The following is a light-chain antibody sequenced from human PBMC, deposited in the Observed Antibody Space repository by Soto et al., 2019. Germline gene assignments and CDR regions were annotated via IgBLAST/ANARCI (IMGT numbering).Light chain of an antibody. Sequence: QSALTQPASVSGSPGQSITISCTGTSSDLGHYDYVSWYQQHPGKAPKLMIYHVTYRPSGVSNRYSGSKSGNSASLTISGLQADDESEYYCCSLTTSHTYVFGSGTKLTVL. J-gene: IGLJ1*01. CDR3: CSLTTSHTYV. CDR2: HVT. CDR1: SSDLGHYDY. V-gene: IGLV2-14*03.